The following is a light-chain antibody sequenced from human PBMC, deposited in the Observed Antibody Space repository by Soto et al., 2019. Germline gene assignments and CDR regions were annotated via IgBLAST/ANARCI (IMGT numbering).Light chain of an antibody. CDR3: QQYYSTPAWT. CDR1: QSVLYSSNNKNY. V-gene: IGKV4-1*01. CDR2: WAS. Sequence: DIVMTQSPDSLAVSLGERATINCKSSQSVLYSSNNKNYLAWYQQKLGQPPKLLIYWASTRESGVPDRFSGSGSGTDFTLTISSLRAEDVAVYYCQQYYSTPAWTFGQGTKVDIK. J-gene: IGKJ1*01.